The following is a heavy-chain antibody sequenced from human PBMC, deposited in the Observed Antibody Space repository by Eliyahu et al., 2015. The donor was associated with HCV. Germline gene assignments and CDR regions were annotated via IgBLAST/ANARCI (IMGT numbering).Heavy chain of an antibody. CDR1: GFTFSSYA. V-gene: IGHV3-23*01. Sequence: EVQLLESGGGLVQPGGSLRLSCAASGFTFSSYAMSWVRQAPGKGLEWVSAISGSGGSTYYADSVKGRFTISRDNSKNTLYLQMNSLRAEDTAVYYCAKGLNYDFWSGYYAGWFDPWGQGTLVTVSS. D-gene: IGHD3-3*01. J-gene: IGHJ5*02. CDR3: AKGLNYDFWSGYYAGWFDP. CDR2: ISGSGGST.